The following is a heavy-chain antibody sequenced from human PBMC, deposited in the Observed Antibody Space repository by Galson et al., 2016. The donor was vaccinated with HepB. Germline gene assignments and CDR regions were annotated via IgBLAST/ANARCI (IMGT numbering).Heavy chain of an antibody. J-gene: IGHJ6*04. CDR1: GFTFSTNV. Sequence: SLRLSCAASGFTFSTNVMTWVRQAPGKGLEVVSSISRSGDSTDYADSVKGRFTISRDNSKNTLSLQMNSLTADDTAIYYCVQGSTAPAVWGKGTTVTVSS. D-gene: IGHD2-2*01. CDR2: ISRSGDST. CDR3: VQGSTAPAV. V-gene: IGHV3-23*01.